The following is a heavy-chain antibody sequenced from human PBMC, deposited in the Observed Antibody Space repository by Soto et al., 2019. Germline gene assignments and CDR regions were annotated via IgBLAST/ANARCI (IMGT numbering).Heavy chain of an antibody. J-gene: IGHJ4*02. Sequence: QVQLVQSGAEVKKSGAAVKISCKTSGFTFTNYYLHWVRQAPGQGLEWMGLINPAPGSTNYAEKFHGRGTMTGDMSSKTFHMQLGRLRSEATGVYYCARGGWAGYSSEGGFDIWGQGTHITASS. V-gene: IGHV1-46*01. CDR3: ARGGWAGYSSEGGFDI. CDR1: GFTFTNYY. CDR2: INPAPGST. D-gene: IGHD6-19*01.